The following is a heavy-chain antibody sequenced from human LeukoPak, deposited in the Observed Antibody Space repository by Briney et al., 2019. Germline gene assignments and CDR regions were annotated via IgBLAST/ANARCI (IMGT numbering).Heavy chain of an antibody. Sequence: GGSLRLSCADSGFTFSVYAMSWVRQAPGKGLEWVSGISGSGDSTFYADAVKGRFTISRDNSKNTLYLQMNSLRAEDTALYYCVGNSGGSAAHPFDYWGQGTLVTVSS. D-gene: IGHD6-13*01. CDR3: VGNSGGSAAHPFDY. CDR1: GFTFSVYA. CDR2: ISGSGDST. V-gene: IGHV3-23*01. J-gene: IGHJ4*02.